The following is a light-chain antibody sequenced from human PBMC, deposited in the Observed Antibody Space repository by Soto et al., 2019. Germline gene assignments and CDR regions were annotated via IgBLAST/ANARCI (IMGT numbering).Light chain of an antibody. Sequence: EIVLTQSPGTLSLSPWEIATLSCRASQSVGSNYLAWYQQKPGQAPRILIFGASGRATGIPARFSGSGSGTDFTLTISSLQSEDFAVYYCQQYNNWPWTFGQGTKVDIK. CDR1: QSVGSN. CDR2: GAS. CDR3: QQYNNWPWT. V-gene: IGKV3D-15*01. J-gene: IGKJ1*01.